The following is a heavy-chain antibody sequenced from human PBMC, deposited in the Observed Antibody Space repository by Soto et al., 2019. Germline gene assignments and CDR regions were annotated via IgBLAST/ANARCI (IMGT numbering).Heavy chain of an antibody. Sequence: SVKVSCKASGGTFSSYAISWVRQAPGQGLEWMGGIIPIFGTANYAQKFQGRVTITADESTSTAYMELSSQRSEDTAVDYCASRVITMLRGVIKPPPGDYYYYGMDVWGQGTTVTISS. J-gene: IGHJ6*02. D-gene: IGHD3-10*01. CDR2: IIPIFGTA. CDR3: ASRVITMLRGVIKPPPGDYYYYGMDV. CDR1: GGTFSSYA. V-gene: IGHV1-69*13.